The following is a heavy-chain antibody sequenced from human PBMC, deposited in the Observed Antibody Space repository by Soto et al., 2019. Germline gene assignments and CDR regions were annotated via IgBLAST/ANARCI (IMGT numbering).Heavy chain of an antibody. CDR3: ARENGNGADYGLDV. J-gene: IGHJ6*02. CDR1: HFAFNIDA. Sequence: EAQLLESGGGLVQPGESLTLSCVASHFAFNIDAMTWVRQSPGKGLEWVSSMSGSGSSIYYADSVKGRFTITRDKTKKTRYLQMNSLRAEDTDVYWGARENGNGADYGLDVWGQGTTVTVS. CDR2: MSGSGSSI. V-gene: IGHV3-23*01. D-gene: IGHD1-1*01.